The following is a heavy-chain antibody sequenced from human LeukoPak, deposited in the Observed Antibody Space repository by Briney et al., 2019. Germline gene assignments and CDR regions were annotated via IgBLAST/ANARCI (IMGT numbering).Heavy chain of an antibody. Sequence: ASVKVSCKASGYTFTNYYMHWVRQAPGQGLEWMGVIDPSAGSTTYAQKFQGRVTMTRDTATSTVYMELSSLRSEDTAVYYCARAHYASSNIKVPFDVWGKGTAVTVSS. V-gene: IGHV1-46*01. CDR2: IDPSAGST. CDR1: GYTFTNYY. J-gene: IGHJ6*04. D-gene: IGHD3-22*01. CDR3: ARAHYASSNIKVPFDV.